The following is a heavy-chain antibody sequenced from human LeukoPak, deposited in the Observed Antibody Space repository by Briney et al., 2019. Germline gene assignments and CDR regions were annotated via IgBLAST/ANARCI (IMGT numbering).Heavy chain of an antibody. J-gene: IGHJ4*02. CDR2: ISGSGGNT. CDR3: AKARAGDITAAFNY. CDR1: GLTFNNYA. Sequence: PGGSLRLSCAVSGLTFNNYAMNWVRQAPGKGLEWVSGISGSGGNTYYADSVKGRFTISRDNSENTLNLQMNSLRAEDTAIYYCAKARAGDITAAFNYWGQGTLVTVSS. D-gene: IGHD6-13*01. V-gene: IGHV3-23*01.